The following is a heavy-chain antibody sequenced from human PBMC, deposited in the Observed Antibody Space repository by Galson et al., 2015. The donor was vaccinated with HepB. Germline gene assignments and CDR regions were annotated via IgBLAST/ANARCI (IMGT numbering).Heavy chain of an antibody. J-gene: IGHJ4*02. CDR2: INSHGSAT. D-gene: IGHD2/OR15-2a*01. CDR1: GFTFRKFY. V-gene: IGHV3-7*03. Sequence: SLRLSCAASGFTFRKFYMAWVRQAPGKGLEWVANINSHGSATSYVDSVKGRFIVARDNAGNSLFLQMNSLRADDTAVYYCARESTWKLDYWGRGTLVTVPS. CDR3: ARESTWKLDY.